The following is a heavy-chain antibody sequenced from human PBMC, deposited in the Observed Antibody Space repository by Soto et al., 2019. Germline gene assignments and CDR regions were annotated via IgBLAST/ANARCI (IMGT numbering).Heavy chain of an antibody. V-gene: IGHV1-69*04. Sequence: SVKVSCKASGGTFSSYTISWVRQAPGQGLEWMGRIIPILGIANYAQKFQGRVTITADKSTSTAYMELSSLRSEDTAVYYCARDVDPPPHSTTRYGDYYYYMDVWGKGTTVTVSS. CDR1: GGTFSSYT. D-gene: IGHD1-7*01. CDR2: IIPILGIA. CDR3: ARDVDPPPHSTTRYGDYYYYMDV. J-gene: IGHJ6*03.